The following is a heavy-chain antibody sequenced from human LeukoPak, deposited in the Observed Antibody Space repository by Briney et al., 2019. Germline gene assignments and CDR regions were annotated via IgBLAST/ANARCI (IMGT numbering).Heavy chain of an antibody. V-gene: IGHV3-7*01. CDR1: GFTFDDYG. CDR2: IKQDGSEK. D-gene: IGHD2/OR15-2a*01. Sequence: GGSLRLSCAASGFTFDDYGMSWVRQAPGKGLEWVANIKQDGSEKYYVDSVKGRFTISRDNAKNSLYLQMNSLRVEDTAVYYCARENSAFDIWGQGTMVTVSS. CDR3: ARENSAFDI. J-gene: IGHJ3*02.